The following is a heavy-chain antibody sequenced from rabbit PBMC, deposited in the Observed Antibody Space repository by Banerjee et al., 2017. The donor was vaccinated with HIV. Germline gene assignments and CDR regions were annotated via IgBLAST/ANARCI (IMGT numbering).Heavy chain of an antibody. Sequence: QSLEESGGDLVKPGASLTLTCTASGFSLSSYHMGWVRQAPGKGLEWIACIYGGSSGDTYYASWSKGRFTISKSTSLNTVTLQMTSLTAADTATYFCARGASGAGYRDGISHLDLWGQGTLVTVS. J-gene: IGHJ3*01. CDR1: GFSLSSYH. CDR2: IYGGSSGDT. D-gene: IGHD1-1*01. V-gene: IGHV1S40*01. CDR3: ARGASGAGYRDGISHLDL.